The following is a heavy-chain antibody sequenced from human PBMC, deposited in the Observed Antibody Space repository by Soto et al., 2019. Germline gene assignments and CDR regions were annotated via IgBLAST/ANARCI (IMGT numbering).Heavy chain of an antibody. J-gene: IGHJ6*02. CDR1: GGTFSSYT. D-gene: IGHD3-22*01. V-gene: IGHV1-69*02. CDR3: ARGGYYDSSGARNYHYYGMDV. Sequence: SVKVSCKASGGTFSSYTISWVRQAPGQGLEWMGRIIPILGIAKYAQRLQGRVTMTTDTSTRTAYMDIRGLRSDDTAIYYCARGGYYDSSGARNYHYYGMDVWGQGTTVTVSS. CDR2: IIPILGIA.